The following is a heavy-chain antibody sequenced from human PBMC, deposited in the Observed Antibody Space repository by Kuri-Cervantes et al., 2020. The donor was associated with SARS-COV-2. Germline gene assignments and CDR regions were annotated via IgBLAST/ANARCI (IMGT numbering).Heavy chain of an antibody. D-gene: IGHD5-12*01. Sequence: SETLSLTCTVSGGSISSNYWSWIRQSPGKGLEWIGYIYYRGSTNYNPSFKSRVTMSVDTSKNQFSLKLHSVTAADTAVYYCARDAREASGYYYYYYYMDVWGKGTTVTVSS. CDR2: IYYRGST. CDR3: ARDAREASGYYYYYYYMDV. J-gene: IGHJ6*03. CDR1: GGSISSNY. V-gene: IGHV4-59*01.